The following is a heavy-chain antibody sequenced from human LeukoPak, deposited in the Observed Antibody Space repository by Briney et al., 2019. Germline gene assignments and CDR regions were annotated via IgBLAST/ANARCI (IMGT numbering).Heavy chain of an antibody. D-gene: IGHD5-18*01. CDR2: ISYGTT. CDR3: ARDKGHTYGYYFDH. Sequence: PSPTLSLTCPVSGGSISTYYWSWVRQPPGQGLEWIGRISYGTTDYNPSLKSRATISADTSKNQISLTLTSLTAADTAVYYCARDKGHTYGYYFDHWGQGTQVLVSS. J-gene: IGHJ4*02. CDR1: GGSISTYY. V-gene: IGHV4-59*01.